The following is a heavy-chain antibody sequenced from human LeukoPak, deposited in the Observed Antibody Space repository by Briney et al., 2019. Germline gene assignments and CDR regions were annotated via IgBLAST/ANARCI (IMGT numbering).Heavy chain of an antibody. J-gene: IGHJ4*02. Sequence: PGGSLRLSCAASGFTFSSYSMNWVRQAPGKGLEWVSYISSSSSYIYYADSVKGRFTISRDNAKNTLYLQMNSLRAEYTAVYYCARGITVWEFDYWGQGTLVTVAS. V-gene: IGHV3-21*01. CDR3: ARGITVWEFDY. CDR2: ISSSSSYI. D-gene: IGHD4-11*01. CDR1: GFTFSSYS.